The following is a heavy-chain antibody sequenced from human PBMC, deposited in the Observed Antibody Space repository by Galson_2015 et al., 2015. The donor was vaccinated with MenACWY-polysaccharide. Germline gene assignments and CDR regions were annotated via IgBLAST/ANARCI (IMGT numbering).Heavy chain of an antibody. Sequence: LSLTCTVSGGSIRSSGTNYWGWIRPPAGTGLEWIGRIYGSGITNYNPALRSLVNISLDTYKNQFSLKLSPVTAADAGVYYCARDGVDDNIGDWGQGTLVTVSP. CDR3: ARDGVDDNIGD. J-gene: IGHJ4*02. D-gene: IGHD2-8*01. V-gene: IGHV4-61*02. CDR1: GGSIRSSGTNY. CDR2: IYGSGIT.